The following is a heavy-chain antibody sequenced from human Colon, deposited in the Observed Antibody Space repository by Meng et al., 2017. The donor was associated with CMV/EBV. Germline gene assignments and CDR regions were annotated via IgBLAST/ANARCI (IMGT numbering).Heavy chain of an antibody. CDR2: VNADNGDT. D-gene: IGHD3-3*01. Sequence: ASVKVSCKASGYTFINYGVSWVRQAPGQGPEWLGWVNADNGDTHYAQKFQDRVTMTTDTSTSTAYMELKNLRSDDTAVYYCARVIQSGGVVISPFNYWGQGTMVTVSS. J-gene: IGHJ4*02. CDR3: ARVIQSGGVVISPFNY. V-gene: IGHV1-18*01. CDR1: GYTFINYG.